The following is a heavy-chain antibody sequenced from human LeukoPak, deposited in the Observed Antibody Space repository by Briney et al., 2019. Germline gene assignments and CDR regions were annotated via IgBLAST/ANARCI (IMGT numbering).Heavy chain of an antibody. CDR2: IKVNNDYT. Sequence: ASVKVSCKTSGYPFTKNHIHWVRQAPGQGLEWMGLIKVNNDYTRYEQKFQGRVTLTRDSSTSTAYMEVSSLKSEDTAVYYCARDGNNYNFDYWGQGTLVTVSS. V-gene: IGHV1-46*01. J-gene: IGHJ4*02. CDR3: ARDGNNYNFDY. CDR1: GYPFTKNH. D-gene: IGHD1-1*01.